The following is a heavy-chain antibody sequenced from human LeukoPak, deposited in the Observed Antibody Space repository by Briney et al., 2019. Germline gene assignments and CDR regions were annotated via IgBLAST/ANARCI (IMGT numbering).Heavy chain of an antibody. CDR2: INPNSGGT. V-gene: IGHV1-2*06. Sequence: ASVKVSCKASGYTFTGYYMHWVRQAPGQGLEWMGRINPNSGGTNYAQKFQGRVTMTRGTSISTAYMELSRLRSDDTAVYYCARDDADYYYYYMDVWGKGTTVTVSS. D-gene: IGHD6-25*01. J-gene: IGHJ6*03. CDR1: GYTFTGYY. CDR3: ARDDADYYYYYMDV.